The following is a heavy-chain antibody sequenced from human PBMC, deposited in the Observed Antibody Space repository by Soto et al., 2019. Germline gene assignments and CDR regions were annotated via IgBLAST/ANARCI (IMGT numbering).Heavy chain of an antibody. J-gene: IGHJ6*01. CDR1: GFTFRTYG. CDR2: ISYDGNNK. V-gene: IGHV3-30*18. D-gene: IGHD2-8*02. Sequence: QVQLVESGGGVVQPGRSLRLSCAASGFTFRTYGMHWVRQAPGKGLEWVAVISYDGNNKYYADSVKDRFTISRDNSKNTLYLQMNSLRAEDTAVYYCAKGLSAWTSGDYYYYGMDVWGQGTTVTVSS. CDR3: AKGLSAWTSGDYYYYGMDV.